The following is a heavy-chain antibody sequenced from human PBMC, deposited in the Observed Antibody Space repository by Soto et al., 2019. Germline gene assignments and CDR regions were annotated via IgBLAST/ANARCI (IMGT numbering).Heavy chain of an antibody. Sequence: GGSLRLSCAASGFTFSSYGMHWVRQAPGKGLEWVAVISYDGSNKYYADSVKGRFTISRDNSKNTLYLQMNSLRAEDTAVYYCAKDRSGRYPLGFDYWGQGTLVTVSS. V-gene: IGHV3-30*18. D-gene: IGHD1-26*01. J-gene: IGHJ4*02. CDR1: GFTFSSYG. CDR2: ISYDGSNK. CDR3: AKDRSGRYPLGFDY.